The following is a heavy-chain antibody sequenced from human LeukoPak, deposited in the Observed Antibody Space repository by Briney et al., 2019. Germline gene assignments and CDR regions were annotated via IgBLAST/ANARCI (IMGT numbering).Heavy chain of an antibody. V-gene: IGHV4-34*01. D-gene: IGHD3-10*01. CDR3: ARSLLWFGESAGWFDP. Sequence: PSETLSLTCAVYGGSFSGYYWSWIRQPPGKGLEWIGEINHSGSTNYNPSLKSRVTISVDTSKNQFSLKLSSVTAADTAVYYCARSLLWFGESAGWFDPWGQGTLVTVSS. CDR2: INHSGST. J-gene: IGHJ5*02. CDR1: GGSFSGYY.